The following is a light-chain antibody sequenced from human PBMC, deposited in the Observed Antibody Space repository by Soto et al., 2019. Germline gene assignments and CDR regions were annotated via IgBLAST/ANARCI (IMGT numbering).Light chain of an antibody. Sequence: EIVMTQSPGTLSVSPGERATLSCRASQSVSVNLAWYQQKPGQAPRLLIYGVSTRAAGIPARFSGSESGTEFNLTISSLQSDDVAVYYCQQYNDWPFTFGTGTKVDIK. V-gene: IGKV3-15*01. CDR1: QSVSVN. CDR2: GVS. J-gene: IGKJ3*01. CDR3: QQYNDWPFT.